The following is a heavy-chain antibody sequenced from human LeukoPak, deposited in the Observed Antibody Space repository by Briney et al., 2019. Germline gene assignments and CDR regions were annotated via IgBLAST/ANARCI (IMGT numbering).Heavy chain of an antibody. CDR2: IYYSGST. Sequence: PSETLSLTCTVSGGSISSYYWSWIRQPPGKGLEWFGYIYYSGSTNYNPSLKSRVTISVDTSKNQFSLKLSSVTAADTAVYYCARVSSGWNDYYLDYWGQGTLVTVSS. CDR1: GGSISSYY. CDR3: ARVSSGWNDYYLDY. V-gene: IGHV4-59*01. J-gene: IGHJ4*02. D-gene: IGHD6-19*01.